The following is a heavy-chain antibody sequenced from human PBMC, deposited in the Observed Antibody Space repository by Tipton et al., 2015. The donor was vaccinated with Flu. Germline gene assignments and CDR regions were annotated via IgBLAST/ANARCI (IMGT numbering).Heavy chain of an antibody. J-gene: IGHJ4*02. V-gene: IGHV3-9*01. CDR1: GFTFSTYW. D-gene: IGHD3-10*01. CDR3: AKGDYRGSGGYSDY. CDR2: ISWNGDNI. Sequence: SLRLSCAASGFTFSTYWMHWVRQVPGKGLEWVSVISWNGDNIGYAASVKGRFTISRDNAKNSLYLQMNSLRAEDTALYYCAKGDYRGSGGYSDYWGQGTLVTVSS.